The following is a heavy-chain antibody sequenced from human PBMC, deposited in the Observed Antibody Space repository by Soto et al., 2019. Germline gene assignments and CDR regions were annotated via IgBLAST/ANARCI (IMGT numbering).Heavy chain of an antibody. CDR3: ARSDGRY. CDR1: GGSISSYY. V-gene: IGHV4-59*01. J-gene: IGHJ4*02. Sequence: GGSISSYYWSWIRQPPGKGLEWIGYIYYSGSTNYNPSIKSRDNISVDTSKNQFSLKLSSVTAADTAVYYCARSDGRYWGQGTLVTVSS. CDR2: IYYSGST.